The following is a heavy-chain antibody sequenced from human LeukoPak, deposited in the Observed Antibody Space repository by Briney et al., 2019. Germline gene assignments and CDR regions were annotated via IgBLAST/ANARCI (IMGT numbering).Heavy chain of an antibody. CDR3: ARAAAAPLDAFDI. D-gene: IGHD6-6*01. V-gene: IGHV4-39*07. Sequence: SETLSLTCTVSGGSISSSSYYWGWIRQPPGKGLEWIGSIYYSGSTYYNPSLKSRVTISVDTSKNQFSLKLSSVTAADTAVYYCARAAAAPLDAFDIWGQGTMVTVSS. J-gene: IGHJ3*02. CDR1: GGSISSSSYY. CDR2: IYYSGST.